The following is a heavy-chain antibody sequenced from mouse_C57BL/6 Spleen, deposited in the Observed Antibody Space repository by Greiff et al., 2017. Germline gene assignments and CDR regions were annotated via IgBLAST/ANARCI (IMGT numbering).Heavy chain of an antibody. CDR2: INPNNGGT. Sequence: EVQLQQSGPELVKPGASVKISCKASGYTFTDYYMNWVKQSPGKGLEWIGDINPNNGGTSYNQKFKGKATLTVDKSSSTAYMELRSLTSEDSAVYFCERHEAYEYDDGWYFDVWGTGTTVTVSS. D-gene: IGHD2-4*01. J-gene: IGHJ1*03. CDR3: ERHEAYEYDDGWYFDV. CDR1: GYTFTDYY. V-gene: IGHV1-26*01.